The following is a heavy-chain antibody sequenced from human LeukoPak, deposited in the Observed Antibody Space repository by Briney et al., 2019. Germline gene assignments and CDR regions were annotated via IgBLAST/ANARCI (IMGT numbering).Heavy chain of an antibody. J-gene: IGHJ3*02. Sequence: ASVKVSCKASGYTFTSYGISWVRQAPGQGLEWMGWISAYNGNTNYAQKLQGRVTMTTDTSTSTAYMELRSLRSNDTAVYYCARDPGVGATVDAFDIWGQGTMVTVSS. V-gene: IGHV1-18*01. D-gene: IGHD1-26*01. CDR2: ISAYNGNT. CDR3: ARDPGVGATVDAFDI. CDR1: GYTFTSYG.